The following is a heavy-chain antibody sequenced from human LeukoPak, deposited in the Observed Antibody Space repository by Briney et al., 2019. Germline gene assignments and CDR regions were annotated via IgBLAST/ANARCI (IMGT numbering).Heavy chain of an antibody. CDR2: IHHSGSA. V-gene: IGHV4-61*01. Sequence: SETLSLTCTVSGGPVSSGSYYWSWIRQPPGKGLKWIGYIHHSGSANYNPSLKSRVTMSVDTSRNQVSLKLNSVTAADTAVYYCARDLWTMARGTGPLGYWGLGTLVTVSS. CDR3: ARDLWTMARGTGPLGY. J-gene: IGHJ4*02. CDR1: GGPVSSGSYY. D-gene: IGHD3-10*01.